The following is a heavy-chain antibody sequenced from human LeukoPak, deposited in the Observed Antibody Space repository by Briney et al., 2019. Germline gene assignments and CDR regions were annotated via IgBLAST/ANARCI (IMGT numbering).Heavy chain of an antibody. D-gene: IGHD6-19*01. V-gene: IGHV3-48*03. J-gene: IGHJ4*02. CDR1: GFTFSSYE. Sequence: GGSLRLSCAASGFTFSSYEMNWVRQAPGKGLEWFSYISSSGSTIYYADSVKGRFTISRDNAKNSLYLQMNSLRAEDTAVYYRARDPWLVSIEGYFDYWGQGTLVTVSS. CDR3: ARDPWLVSIEGYFDY. CDR2: ISSSGSTI.